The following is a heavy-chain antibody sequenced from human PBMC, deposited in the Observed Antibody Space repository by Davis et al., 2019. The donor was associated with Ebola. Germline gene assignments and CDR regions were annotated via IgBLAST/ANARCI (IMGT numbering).Heavy chain of an antibody. CDR1: GGTFSSYA. CDR3: AKGRYQLLLSPGMDV. CDR2: IIPILGIA. D-gene: IGHD2-2*01. V-gene: IGHV1-69*04. Sequence: SVKVSCKASGGTFSSYAISWVRQAPGQGLEWMGRIIPILGIANYAQKFQGRVTITADKSTSTAYMELSSLRAEDTALYYCAKGRYQLLLSPGMDVWGQGTTVTVSS. J-gene: IGHJ6*02.